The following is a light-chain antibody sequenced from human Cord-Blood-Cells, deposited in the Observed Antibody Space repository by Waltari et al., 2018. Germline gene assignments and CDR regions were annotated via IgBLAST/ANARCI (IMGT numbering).Light chain of an antibody. Sequence: DIVMTQSPDSLAVSLGERATINCKSSQSVLYSSTNKNYLAWYQQKPGQPPKLIIYWASTRESGVPDRIRSSGSGTDFTLTISSLQDEDVAVYYCQQYYSTHSFGQGTKLEIK. CDR3: QQYYSTHS. CDR2: WAS. V-gene: IGKV4-1*01. CDR1: QSVLYSSTNKNY. J-gene: IGKJ2*03.